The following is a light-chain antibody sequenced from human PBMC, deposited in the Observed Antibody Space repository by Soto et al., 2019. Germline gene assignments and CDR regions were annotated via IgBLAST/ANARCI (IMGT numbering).Light chain of an antibody. CDR2: DVS. CDR1: SSDVGGYNY. Sequence: QSVLTQPASLSGSPGQSITISCTGTSSDVGGYNYVSWYQHHPGKAPKLLIYDVSNRPSGVSNLFSGSKSDNTASLTISGLQPEDEADYYCCSYTSGNNRQIVFGTGTKVTVL. V-gene: IGLV2-14*03. J-gene: IGLJ1*01. CDR3: CSYTSGNNRQIV.